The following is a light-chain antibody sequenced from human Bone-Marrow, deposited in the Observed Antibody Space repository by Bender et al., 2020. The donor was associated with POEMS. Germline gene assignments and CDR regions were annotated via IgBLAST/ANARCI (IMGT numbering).Light chain of an antibody. J-gene: IGLJ2*01. CDR2: KDS. CDR1: ALPKEY. CDR3: QAWDRTTVV. V-gene: IGLV3-25*03. Sequence: SYELTQPPSVSVSPGQTARITCSGDALPKEYAFWYQQKPGQAPVLLIYKDSERPSGIPERFSGSSSGKTVTLTISGVQAMDEADYYCQAWDRTTVVFGGGTKLTVL.